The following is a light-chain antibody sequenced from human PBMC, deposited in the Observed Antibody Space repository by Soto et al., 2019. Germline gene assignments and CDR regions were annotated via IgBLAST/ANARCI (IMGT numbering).Light chain of an antibody. J-gene: IGKJ5*01. CDR2: WAS. CDR1: QSVLYSPNNKNY. Sequence: DIVMTQSPDSQAVSLGERATLNCKSSQSVLYSPNNKNYLAWYQQKPGQPPKLLIYWASTRESGVPDRFSGSGSGTDFTLTISSLQAEDVAVYFCQQYYSTPLTFGQGTRLEIK. CDR3: QQYYSTPLT. V-gene: IGKV4-1*01.